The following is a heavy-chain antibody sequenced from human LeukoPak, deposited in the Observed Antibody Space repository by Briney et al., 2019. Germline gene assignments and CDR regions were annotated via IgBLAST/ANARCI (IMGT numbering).Heavy chain of an antibody. CDR3: ATPLDYYDRSDSHQGGD. CDR2: IKHDGSEK. J-gene: IGHJ4*02. CDR1: GFTFSRHW. Sequence: GGSLRLSCAASGFTFSRHWMTWVRQAPGKGLEWVANIKHDGSEKNYVDSAKGRFTISRDNAKNSLYLQMNSLRAEDTAVYYCATPLDYYDRSDSHQGGDWGQGTLVTVSS. V-gene: IGHV3-7*03. D-gene: IGHD3-22*01.